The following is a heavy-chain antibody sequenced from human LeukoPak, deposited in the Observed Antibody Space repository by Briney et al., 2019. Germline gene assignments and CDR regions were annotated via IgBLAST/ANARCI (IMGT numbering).Heavy chain of an antibody. Sequence: ASLKVSCKASGYTFTDYYMHWVRQAPGQGFEWMGWINPNDGDTNYAQKFQGSVTMTRDTSISTAHMEVSRLRSDDTAVYYCARANFLYCSSSTCLFDYWGQGTLVTVSS. D-gene: IGHD2-2*01. CDR2: INPNDGDT. V-gene: IGHV1-2*02. CDR1: GYTFTDYY. CDR3: ARANFLYCSSSTCLFDY. J-gene: IGHJ4*02.